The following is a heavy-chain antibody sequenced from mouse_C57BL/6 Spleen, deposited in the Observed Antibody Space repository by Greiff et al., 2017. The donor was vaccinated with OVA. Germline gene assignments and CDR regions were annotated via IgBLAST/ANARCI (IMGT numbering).Heavy chain of an antibody. J-gene: IGHJ1*03. CDR1: GYTFTSYW. CDR2: IDPSDSYT. V-gene: IGHV1-69*01. Sequence: VQLQQPGAELVMPGASVKLSCKASGYTFTSYWMHWVKQRPGQGLEWIGEIDPSDSYTNYNQKFKGKSTLTVDKSSSTAYLQLSSLTSEDSAVYYCARSPDYGSSYWYFEVWGTGTTVTVSS. CDR3: ARSPDYGSSYWYFEV. D-gene: IGHD1-1*01.